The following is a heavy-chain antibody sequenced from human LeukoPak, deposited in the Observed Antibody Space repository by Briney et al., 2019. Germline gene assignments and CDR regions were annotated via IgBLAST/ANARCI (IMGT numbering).Heavy chain of an antibody. CDR3: ARIQNGYYGSGSTLDYFDY. CDR2: ISAYNGNT. J-gene: IGHJ4*02. D-gene: IGHD3-10*01. Sequence: ASVTVSCKASGYTFTSYGISWVRQAPGQGLEWMGWISAYNGNTNYAQKLQGRVTMTTDTSTSTAYMELRSLRSDDTAVYYCARIQNGYYGSGSTLDYFDYWGQGTLVTVSS. V-gene: IGHV1-18*01. CDR1: GYTFTSYG.